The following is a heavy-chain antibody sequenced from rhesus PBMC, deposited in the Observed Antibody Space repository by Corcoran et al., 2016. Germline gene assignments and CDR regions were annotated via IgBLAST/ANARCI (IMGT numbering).Heavy chain of an antibody. J-gene: IGHJ2*01. V-gene: IGHV4-165*01. CDR2: INGSSGSP. D-gene: IGHD3-28*01. CDR1: GYSISSNY. Sequence: QVQLQESGPGLVKPSETLSLTCAVSGYSISSNYWSWIRQPPGKGLEWIGYINGSSGSPYYNPSPKSRTTISTDTSKNQFSLKLSSVTAADTAVYYCARAPRGYYYDSGYFGYFDIWGPGTPITISS. CDR3: ARAPRGYYYDSGYFGYFDI.